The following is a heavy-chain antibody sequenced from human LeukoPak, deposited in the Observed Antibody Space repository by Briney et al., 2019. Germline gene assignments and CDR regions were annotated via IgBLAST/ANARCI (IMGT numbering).Heavy chain of an antibody. CDR1: GGSISSYY. CDR3: ARHVVVRGRENWFDP. V-gene: IGHV4-59*08. CDR2: IYYSGST. J-gene: IGHJ5*02. Sequence: SETLSLTCTVSGGSISSYYWSWIRQPPGKGLEWIGYIYYSGSTNYNPSLKSRVTISVDTSKNQFSLKLSSVTAADTAVYYCARHVVVRGRENWFDPWGQGTLVTVSS. D-gene: IGHD2-21*01.